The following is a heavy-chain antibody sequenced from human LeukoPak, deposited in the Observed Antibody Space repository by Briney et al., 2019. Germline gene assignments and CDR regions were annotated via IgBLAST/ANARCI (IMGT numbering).Heavy chain of an antibody. D-gene: IGHD3-3*01. CDR3: ARDYDFWSGYYMGYYYYGMDV. CDR1: GGSFGGYY. CDR2: INHSGST. J-gene: IGHJ6*02. Sequence: SETLSLTCAVYGGSFGGYYWSWIRQPPGKGLEWIGEINHSGSTNYNPSLKSRVTISVDTSKNQFSLKLSSVTAADTAVYYCARDYDFWSGYYMGYYYYGMDVWGQGTTVTVSS. V-gene: IGHV4-34*01.